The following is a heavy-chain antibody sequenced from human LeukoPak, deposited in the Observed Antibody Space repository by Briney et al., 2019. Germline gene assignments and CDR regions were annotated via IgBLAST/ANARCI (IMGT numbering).Heavy chain of an antibody. J-gene: IGHJ1*01. CDR1: GFTFSSYW. Sequence: GGSLRLSCAASGFTFSSYWMSWVRQAPGKGLEWVANIKQDGSEKYYVDSVKGRFTISRDNAKNSLYLQMNSLRAEDTAVYYCARADVDTAMVTYFQHWGQGTLVTVSS. V-gene: IGHV3-7*01. CDR3: ARADVDTAMVTYFQH. D-gene: IGHD5-18*01. CDR2: IKQDGSEK.